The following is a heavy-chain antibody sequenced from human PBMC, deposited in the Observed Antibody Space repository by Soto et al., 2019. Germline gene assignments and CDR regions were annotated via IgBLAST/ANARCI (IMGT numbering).Heavy chain of an antibody. CDR1: GDSVSSNSAA. Sequence: SQTLSLTCAISGDSVSSNSAAWNWIRQSPSRGLEWLGRTYYRSKWYNDYAVSVKSRITINPDTSKNQFSLQLNSVTPEDTAVYYCARTPPGATMVRGPYYYFDLWGRGTLVTVSS. V-gene: IGHV6-1*01. CDR2: TYYRSKWYN. CDR3: ARTPPGATMVRGPYYYFDL. D-gene: IGHD3-10*01. J-gene: IGHJ2*01.